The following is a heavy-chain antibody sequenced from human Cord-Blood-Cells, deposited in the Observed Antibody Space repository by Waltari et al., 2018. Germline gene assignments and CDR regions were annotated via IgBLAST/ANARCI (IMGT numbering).Heavy chain of an antibody. J-gene: IGHJ2*01. CDR3: ARGYYDSSGYYYWYFDL. CDR1: GGSISSGDYY. CDR2: IYYSGST. D-gene: IGHD3-22*01. V-gene: IGHV4-30-4*08. Sequence: QVQLQESGPGLVKPSQTLSLTCTVSGGSISSGDYYWSWFRQPPGKGLEWIGYIYYSGSTYYNPSLKSRVTISVDTSKNQFSLKLSSVTAADTAVYYCARGYYDSSGYYYWYFDLWGRGTLVTVSS.